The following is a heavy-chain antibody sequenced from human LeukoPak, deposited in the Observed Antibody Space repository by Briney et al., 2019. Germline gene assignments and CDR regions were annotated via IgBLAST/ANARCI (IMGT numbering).Heavy chain of an antibody. V-gene: IGHV3-23*01. J-gene: IGHJ4*02. D-gene: IGHD2/OR15-2a*01. CDR2: ISGSGGDT. CDR1: GFTFSNFG. Sequence: PGGSLRLSCAASGFTFSNFGMNWVRQAPGKGLEWVSAISGSGGDTYYADSVKGRFTISRDNSKNTLYLQMNSLRAEDTAVYYCRYFLPHFDYWGQGTLVTVSS. CDR3: RYFLPHFDY.